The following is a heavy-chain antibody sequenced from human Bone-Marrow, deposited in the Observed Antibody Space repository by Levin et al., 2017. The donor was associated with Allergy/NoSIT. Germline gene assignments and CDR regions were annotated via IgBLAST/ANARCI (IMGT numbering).Heavy chain of an antibody. V-gene: IGHV3-30-3*01. D-gene: IGHD5-12*01. J-gene: IGHJ4*02. CDR3: ARERGYSGYDYGGPLDY. CDR2: IPHDGSKK. Sequence: GESLKISCAASGFTFNRYTFHWVRQAPDKGLEWVAVIPHDGSKKHYADSLKGRFTITRDNSKNTLFLQMNSLRPEDTAVYYCARERGYSGYDYGGPLDYWGQGTLVTVSS. CDR1: GFTFNRYT.